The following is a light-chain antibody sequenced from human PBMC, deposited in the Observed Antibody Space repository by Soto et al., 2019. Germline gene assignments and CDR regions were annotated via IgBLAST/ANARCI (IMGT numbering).Light chain of an antibody. V-gene: IGKV3-20*01. CDR1: QSVSNNY. CDR2: GAS. Sequence: EIVLTQSPGTLSLSPGERATRSCRASQSVSNNYLAWYQQKPGQAPRLLIYGASNSATGITDRFSGSGSGTDFTLTISRLEPEDFAVYYCQQYGSSGTFGQGTKVDIK. J-gene: IGKJ1*01. CDR3: QQYGSSGT.